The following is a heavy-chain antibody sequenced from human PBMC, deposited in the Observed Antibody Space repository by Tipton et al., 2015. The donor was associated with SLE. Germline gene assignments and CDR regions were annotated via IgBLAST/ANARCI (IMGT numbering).Heavy chain of an antibody. V-gene: IGHV4-59*01. CDR3: ARVRRERRIDMVRGVLKTFYFYSMDV. J-gene: IGHJ6*03. D-gene: IGHD3-10*01. CDR2: IYYNGNT. CDR1: GGSISNYY. Sequence: TLSLTCTVSGGSISNYYWTWIWQAPGRGLEWIGNIYYNGNTNYNPSLNSRVPFSVDTSKNQFSLRLSSATAADTAVYYCARVRRERRIDMVRGVLKTFYFYSMDVWGKGTAVTVSS.